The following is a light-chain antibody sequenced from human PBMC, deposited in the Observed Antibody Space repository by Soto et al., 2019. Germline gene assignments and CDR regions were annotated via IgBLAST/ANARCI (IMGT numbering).Light chain of an antibody. CDR3: PQYNDWPLT. V-gene: IGKV3-15*01. Sequence: VMTQSPAALSVSPGERATLSCRASQSVNSNLAWYQQKAGHAPRLLLYGASTRATGFPARLSGSASGTEFTLIFSSLQSEDSAVDYCPQYNDWPLTFGGGTKVEIK. J-gene: IGKJ4*01. CDR2: GAS. CDR1: QSVNSN.